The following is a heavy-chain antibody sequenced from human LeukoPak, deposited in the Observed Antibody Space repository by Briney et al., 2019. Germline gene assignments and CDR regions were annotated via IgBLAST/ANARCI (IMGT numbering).Heavy chain of an antibody. CDR3: ARSPESGGNVFDI. CDR2: MRNKANSYTT. D-gene: IGHD3-16*01. CDR1: GFTFSDHY. J-gene: IGHJ3*02. V-gene: IGHV3-72*01. Sequence: GWSLRLSCAGSGFTFSDHYIDWVRQAPGKGLEWVGRMRNKANSYTTENAASVKGRLTLSRDDSKRLVFLQLNSLKIEDTAVYYCARSPESGGNVFDIWGQGTMVTVSS.